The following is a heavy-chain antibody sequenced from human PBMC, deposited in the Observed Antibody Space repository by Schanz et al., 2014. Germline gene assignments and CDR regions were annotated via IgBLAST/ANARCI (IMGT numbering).Heavy chain of an antibody. Sequence: QVQLVQSGAEVKKPGASVKVSCKASGYTFTSYSMHWVRQAPGQGLDWMGRIIPSLGLAKYEQKFQDKVTIAADTSTTTAYMELSGLRSEDTAVYYCARDRLECGAECYSVEVFEIWGQGTLVIVSS. D-gene: IGHD2-21*01. CDR3: ARDRLECGAECYSVEVFEI. CDR2: IIPSLGLA. CDR1: GYTFTSYS. V-gene: IGHV1-69*09. J-gene: IGHJ4*02.